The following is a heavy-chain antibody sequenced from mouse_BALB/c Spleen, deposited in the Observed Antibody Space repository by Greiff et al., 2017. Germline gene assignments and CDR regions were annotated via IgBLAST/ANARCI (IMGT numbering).Heavy chain of an antibody. CDR3: ASYGSSSY. Sequence: DVMLVESGGGLVKPGGSLKLSCAASGFAFSSYDMSWVRQTPEKRLEWVAYISSGGGSTYYPDTVKGRFTISRDNAKNTLYLQMSSLKSEDTAMYYCASYGSSSYWGQGTTLTVSS. J-gene: IGHJ2*01. CDR1: GFAFSSYD. V-gene: IGHV5-12-1*01. CDR2: ISSGGGST. D-gene: IGHD1-1*01.